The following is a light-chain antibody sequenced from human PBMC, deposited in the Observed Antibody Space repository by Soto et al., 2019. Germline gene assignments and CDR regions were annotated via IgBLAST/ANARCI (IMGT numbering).Light chain of an antibody. CDR3: QQYGSSPIT. J-gene: IGKJ5*01. CDR2: DAS. CDR1: QSVSSY. Sequence: EIVLTQSQATLSLSPWERATLSCRASQSVSSYLAWYQQKPGQAPRLLIYDASNRATGIPARFSGSGSGTDFALTISSLEPEDFAVYYCQQYGSSPITFGQGTRLEIK. V-gene: IGKV3-11*01.